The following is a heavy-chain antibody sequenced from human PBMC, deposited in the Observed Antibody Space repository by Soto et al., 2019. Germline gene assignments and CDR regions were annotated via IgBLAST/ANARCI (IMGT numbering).Heavy chain of an antibody. J-gene: IGHJ3*02. CDR3: AKEMLATDAFDI. CDR2: ISWDGGST. V-gene: IGHV3-43*01. CDR1: GFTFDDYT. Sequence: PVGSLRLSCAASGFTFDDYTMHWVRQAPGKGLEWVSLISWDGGSTYYADSVKGRFTISRDNSKNSLYLQMNSLRTEDTALYYCAKEMLATDAFDIWGQGTMVTVSS. D-gene: IGHD5-12*01.